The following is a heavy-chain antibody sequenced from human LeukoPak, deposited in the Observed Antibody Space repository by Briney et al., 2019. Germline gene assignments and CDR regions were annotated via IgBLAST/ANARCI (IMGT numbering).Heavy chain of an antibody. CDR3: ARLKGHYYDSSGSYRDI. Sequence: SQTLSLTCTVSGGSISSGDYYWSWIRQPPGKGLEWIGYIYYSGSTNYNPSLKSRVTISVDTSKNQFSLKLTSVTAADTAVYYCARLKGHYYDSSGSYRDIWGQGTMVTVSS. V-gene: IGHV4-61*08. CDR1: GGSISSGDYY. J-gene: IGHJ3*02. CDR2: IYYSGST. D-gene: IGHD3-22*01.